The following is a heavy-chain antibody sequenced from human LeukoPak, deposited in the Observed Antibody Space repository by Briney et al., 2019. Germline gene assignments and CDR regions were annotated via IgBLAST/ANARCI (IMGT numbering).Heavy chain of an antibody. Sequence: GRSLRLSCAASGFTFDDYAMHWVRQAPGKGLEWVSGISWNSGSIGYADSVKGRFTISRDNAKNSLYLQMNSLRAEDTALYYCAEDLKRYCSGGSCYYFDYWGQGTLVTVSS. D-gene: IGHD2-15*01. CDR2: ISWNSGSI. CDR3: AEDLKRYCSGGSCYYFDY. V-gene: IGHV3-9*01. J-gene: IGHJ4*02. CDR1: GFTFDDYA.